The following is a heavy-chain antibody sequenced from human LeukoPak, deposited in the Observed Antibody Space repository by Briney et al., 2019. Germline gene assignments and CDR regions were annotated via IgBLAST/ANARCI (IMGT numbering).Heavy chain of an antibody. Sequence: ASVKVSCKASGYTFTSYGISWVRQAPGQGLEWMGWIGAYNGNTNYAQKLQGRVTMTTDTSTSTAYMELRSLRSDDTAVYYCARDRRREYYYDSSGYRYFDLWGRGTLVTVSS. J-gene: IGHJ2*01. CDR2: IGAYNGNT. V-gene: IGHV1-18*01. CDR3: ARDRRREYYYDSSGYRYFDL. D-gene: IGHD3-22*01. CDR1: GYTFTSYG.